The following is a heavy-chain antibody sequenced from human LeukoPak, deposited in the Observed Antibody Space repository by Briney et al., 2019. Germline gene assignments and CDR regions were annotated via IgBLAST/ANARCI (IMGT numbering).Heavy chain of an antibody. CDR3: ATYLSSGSGAFDY. Sequence: PSETLSLTCAVSGYSISSGYYWGWIRQPPGKGLEWIASIYHSGSTYYNPSLKSRVTISVDTSKNQFSLKLSSVSAADAAVYYCATYLSSGSGAFDYWGQGTLVTVSS. D-gene: IGHD6-19*01. J-gene: IGHJ4*02. CDR2: IYHSGST. V-gene: IGHV4-38-2*01. CDR1: GYSISSGYY.